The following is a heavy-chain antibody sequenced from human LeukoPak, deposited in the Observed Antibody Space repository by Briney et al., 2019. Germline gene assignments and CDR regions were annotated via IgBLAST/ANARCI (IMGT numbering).Heavy chain of an antibody. V-gene: IGHV3-21*01. Sequence: GGSLRLSCAASGFTFSSYSMIWVRQAPGKGLEWVSSISSSSSYIYYADSVKGRFTISRDNAKNSLYLQMNSLRAEDTAVYYCARAAAMITFGGVIVRPEPFDYWGQGTLVTVSS. CDR3: ARAAAMITFGGVIVRPEPFDY. CDR2: ISSSSSYI. CDR1: GFTFSSYS. J-gene: IGHJ4*02. D-gene: IGHD3-16*02.